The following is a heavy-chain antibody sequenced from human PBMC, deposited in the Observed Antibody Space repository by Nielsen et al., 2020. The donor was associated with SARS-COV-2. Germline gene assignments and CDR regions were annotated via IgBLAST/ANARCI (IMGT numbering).Heavy chain of an antibody. CDR3: ARVLLTRRIYCSGGSCYSGSFDY. J-gene: IGHJ4*02. CDR1: GGSISSSNW. D-gene: IGHD2-15*01. Sequence: GSLRLSCAVSGGSISSSNWWSWVRQPPGKGLEWIGEIYHSGSTNYNPSLKSRVTISVDKSKNQFSLKLSSVTAADTAVHYCARVLLTRRIYCSGGSCYSGSFDYWGQGTLVTVSS. CDR2: IYHSGST. V-gene: IGHV4-4*02.